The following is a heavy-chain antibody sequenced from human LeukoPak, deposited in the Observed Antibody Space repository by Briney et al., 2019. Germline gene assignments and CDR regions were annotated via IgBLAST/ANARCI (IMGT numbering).Heavy chain of an antibody. CDR1: GYTFTSYG. J-gene: IGHJ6*02. D-gene: IGHD2-2*01. Sequence: ASVKVSCKASGYTFTSYGISWVRQAPGQGLEWMGWISAYNGNTNYAQKLQGRVTMTTDTSTSTAYMELRSLRSDDTAVYYCARLVVVPAAMTGYYYYYGMDVWGQGTTVTVS. CDR3: ARLVVVPAAMTGYYYYYGMDV. CDR2: ISAYNGNT. V-gene: IGHV1-18*01.